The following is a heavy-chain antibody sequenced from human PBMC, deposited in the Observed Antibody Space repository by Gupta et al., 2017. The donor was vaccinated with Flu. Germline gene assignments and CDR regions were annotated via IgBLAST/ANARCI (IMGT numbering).Heavy chain of an antibody. CDR3: TTPRYCTSTSCGSIDY. J-gene: IGHJ4*02. V-gene: IGHV3-15*01. D-gene: IGHD2-2*01. CDR2: IKRKREGETI. Sequence: GKGLECVGRIKRKREGETIDYAAPVKGRFTISKDASMGTLYLRMDSLKTEDTAVYYCTTPRYCTSTSCGSIDYWGQGTLVTVSS.